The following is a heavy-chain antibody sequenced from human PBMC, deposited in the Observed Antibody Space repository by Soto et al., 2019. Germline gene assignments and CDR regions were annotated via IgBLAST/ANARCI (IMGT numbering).Heavy chain of an antibody. CDR2: ISSTSGFI. Sequence: PGGSLRLSCVASGFTFSHHSMNWVRQAPGKGLEWVSSISSTSGFIFYADSLKGRFTISRDNAKNSLYLQMNSLRVDDTVVYYCARATIVTASHFDFWGQGIMVTVS. D-gene: IGHD2-21*02. J-gene: IGHJ4*02. CDR1: GFTFSHHS. CDR3: ARATIVTASHFDF. V-gene: IGHV3-21*01.